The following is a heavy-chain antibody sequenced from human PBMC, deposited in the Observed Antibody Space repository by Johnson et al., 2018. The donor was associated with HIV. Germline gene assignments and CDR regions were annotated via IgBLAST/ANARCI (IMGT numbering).Heavy chain of an antibody. CDR1: GFTFSSYD. CDR2: IGTAGDT. V-gene: IGHV3-13*01. CDR3: TTASGYYPFFDAFDM. J-gene: IGHJ3*02. D-gene: IGHD3-22*01. Sequence: VQLVESGGGLVQPGGSLRLSCAASGFTFSSYDMHWVRQATGKGLEWVSAIGTAGDTYYPGSVKGRFTISRENAKNSLYLQMNSLKTEDTAVYYCTTASGYYPFFDAFDMWGQGTMVTVSS.